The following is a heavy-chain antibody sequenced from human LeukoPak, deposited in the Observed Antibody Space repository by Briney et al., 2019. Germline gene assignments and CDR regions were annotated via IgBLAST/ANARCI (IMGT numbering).Heavy chain of an antibody. CDR1: GYTFTSYY. J-gene: IGHJ4*02. Sequence: GASVKVSCKASGYTFTSYYMHWVRQAPGQGLEWMGIINPSGGSTSYAQKFQGRVTMTRDTSTSTVYMELSSLRSEDTAVYHCARDRTYYYDSSGPSGYWGQGTLVTVSS. D-gene: IGHD3-22*01. CDR3: ARDRTYYYDSSGPSGY. V-gene: IGHV1-46*01. CDR2: INPSGGST.